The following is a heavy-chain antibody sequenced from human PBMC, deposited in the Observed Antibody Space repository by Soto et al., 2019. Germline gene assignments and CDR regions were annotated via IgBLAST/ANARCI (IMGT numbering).Heavy chain of an antibody. V-gene: IGHV1-69*02. CDR2: IIPILGIA. D-gene: IGHD2-2*01. J-gene: IGHJ3*02. CDR3: ARSSSIRISHHDAFDI. CDR1: GGTFSSYT. Sequence: GASVKVSCKASGGTFSSYTISWVRQAPGQGLERMGRIIPILGIANYAQKFQGRVTITADKSTSTAYMELSSLRSEDTAVYYCARSSSIRISHHDAFDIWGQGTMVTVSS.